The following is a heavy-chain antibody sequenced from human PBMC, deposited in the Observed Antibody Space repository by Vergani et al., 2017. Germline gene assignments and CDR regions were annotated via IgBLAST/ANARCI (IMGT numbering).Heavy chain of an antibody. V-gene: IGHV3-21*06. CDR2: IGSSGPYI. CDR3: ARDCTSGGCPHNYGMDL. Sequence: EVQLVESGGGLAKPWGSLRLSCAASGFTFSDFSMSWVRQAPGKGLEWVAFIGSSGPYINYADSVKGRFIIPRENTNNSLFLQLRSLRAEDAAVYYCARDCTSGGCPHNYGMDLWGQGATVTVSS. J-gene: IGHJ6*02. D-gene: IGHD2-8*01. CDR1: GFTFSDFS.